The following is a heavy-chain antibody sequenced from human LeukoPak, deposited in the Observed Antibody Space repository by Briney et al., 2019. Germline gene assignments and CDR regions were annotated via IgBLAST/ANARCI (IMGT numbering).Heavy chain of an antibody. V-gene: IGHV1-46*03. Sequence: GASVKVSCKASGYTFTSYYMHWVRQAPGQGPEWMGIINPSGGSTSYAQKFQGRVTMTRDTSTSTVYMELSSLRSEDTAVYCCARDPLADFWSGYLFDYWGQGTLVTVSS. CDR1: GYTFTSYY. D-gene: IGHD3-3*01. J-gene: IGHJ4*02. CDR2: INPSGGST. CDR3: ARDPLADFWSGYLFDY.